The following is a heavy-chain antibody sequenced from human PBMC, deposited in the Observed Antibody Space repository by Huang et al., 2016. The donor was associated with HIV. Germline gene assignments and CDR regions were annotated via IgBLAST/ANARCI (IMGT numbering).Heavy chain of an antibody. Sequence: QLQLQESGPGPVKPSATLSLTCSGSGGSLCGTRYYWGWIRRPPGTGLEWMGSIASSGDSNTSPALKRRVRTSGDPSKNQSSRKLSSVTAADTAVYYCARGQSGPSQWLASLGNYYYYMDVWGKGTTVTVSS. J-gene: IGHJ6*03. CDR1: GGSLCGTRYY. CDR3: ARGQSGPSQWLASLGNYYYYMDV. D-gene: IGHD6-19*01. CDR2: IASSGDS. V-gene: IGHV4-39*01.